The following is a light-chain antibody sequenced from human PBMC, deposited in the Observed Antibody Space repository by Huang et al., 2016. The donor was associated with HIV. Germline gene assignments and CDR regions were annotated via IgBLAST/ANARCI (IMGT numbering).Light chain of an antibody. Sequence: DIQMTQSPSSLSASVGDRVTITCRASQGIGNSLAWYQQKPEKAPRLLLYATSTLESGGPSRFSGSGSGKHYTLTINTLQPEDIASYYCQQYHSLPWTFGKGTKVEIK. CDR1: QGIGNS. CDR3: QQYHSLPWT. V-gene: IGKV1-NL1*01. CDR2: ATS. J-gene: IGKJ1*01.